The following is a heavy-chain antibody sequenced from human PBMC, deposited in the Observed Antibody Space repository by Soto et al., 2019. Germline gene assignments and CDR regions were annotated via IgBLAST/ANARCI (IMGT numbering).Heavy chain of an antibody. J-gene: IGHJ4*02. Sequence: VQLLESGGGLVQPGGSLRLSCAASGFTFRGYVISWFRQTPGKGLEWVSDISGSGDNANYGDSVKGRFIISRDDPKKSVYLQMNSLRAEDTAVYYCAKTREVRGVGPEDWGPGTLVAVSS. CDR2: ISGSGDNA. D-gene: IGHD3-10*01. CDR1: GFTFRGYV. CDR3: AKTREVRGVGPED. V-gene: IGHV3-23*01.